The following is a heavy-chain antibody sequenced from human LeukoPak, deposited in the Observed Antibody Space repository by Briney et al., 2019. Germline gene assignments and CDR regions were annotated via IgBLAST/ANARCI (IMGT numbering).Heavy chain of an antibody. CDR3: ARGGSWFDY. V-gene: IGHV3-74*03. CDR1: GFTFNSYW. Sequence: GGSLTLSCAASGFTFNSYWMHWLRQAPGKGLVWFSRINSGGSSTMYADSVKVRFTISRDNAKNTLFLQMNSLRADHTVVYYCARGGSWFDYWGQGSLVTVSS. D-gene: IGHD3-10*01. CDR2: INSGGSST. J-gene: IGHJ4*02.